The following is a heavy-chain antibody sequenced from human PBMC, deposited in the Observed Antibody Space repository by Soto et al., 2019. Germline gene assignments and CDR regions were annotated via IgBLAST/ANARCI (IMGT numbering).Heavy chain of an antibody. CDR3: AKWNSNYYYYGMDV. J-gene: IGHJ6*02. Sequence: GGSLRLSCAASGFTFSSYAMSWVRQAPGKGLEWVSAISGSGGSTYYADSVKGRFTISRDNSKNTLYLQMNSLRAEDTAVYYCAKWNSNYYYYGMDVWGQGTTVTVSS. V-gene: IGHV3-23*01. CDR1: GFTFSSYA. CDR2: ISGSGGST. D-gene: IGHD1-1*01.